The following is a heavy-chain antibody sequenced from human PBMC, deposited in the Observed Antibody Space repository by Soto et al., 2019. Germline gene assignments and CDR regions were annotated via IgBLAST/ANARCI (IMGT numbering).Heavy chain of an antibody. D-gene: IGHD1-26*01. V-gene: IGHV3-23*01. Sequence: TGGSLRLSCAASGFTFSSYAMSWVRQAPGKGLEWVSAISGSGGSTYYADSVKGRFTISRDNSKNTLYLQMNSLRAGDTAVYYCARYSGSFRAFDIWGQGTMVTVSS. CDR3: ARYSGSFRAFDI. CDR1: GFTFSSYA. CDR2: ISGSGGST. J-gene: IGHJ3*02.